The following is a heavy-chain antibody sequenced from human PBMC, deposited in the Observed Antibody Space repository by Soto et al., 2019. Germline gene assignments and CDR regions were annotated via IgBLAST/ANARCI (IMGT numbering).Heavy chain of an antibody. CDR2: ISSNGVGT. CDR1: GFTLSGYA. J-gene: IGHJ6*03. D-gene: IGHD6-6*01. Sequence: PGGSLRLSCAASGFTLSGYAMDWVRQAPGKGLEYVSGISSNGVGTYYAKSVQGRFTISRDNSKNTVYLQMGGLRPEDMAVYYCARRARPDFYYMDVWGKGTTVTVSS. V-gene: IGHV3-64*01. CDR3: ARRARPDFYYMDV.